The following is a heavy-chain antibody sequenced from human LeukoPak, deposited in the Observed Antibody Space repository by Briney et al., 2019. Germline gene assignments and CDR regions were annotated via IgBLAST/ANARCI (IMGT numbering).Heavy chain of an antibody. J-gene: IGHJ6*02. D-gene: IGHD6-13*01. CDR3: SRGSPGYSSSWYV. V-gene: IGHV3-74*01. Sequence: GGSLRLSCAASGFTLSSYWMHWVRQVEREGLVWVSRVNSDGSTTTYADSVKGRFTISRDNANNTLYLQMNSLRAEDTAVYYCSRGSPGYSSSWYVWGQGTTVTVSS. CDR1: GFTLSSYW. CDR2: VNSDGSTT.